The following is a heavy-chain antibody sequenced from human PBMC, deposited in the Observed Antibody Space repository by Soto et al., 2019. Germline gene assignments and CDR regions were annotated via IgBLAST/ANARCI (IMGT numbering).Heavy chain of an antibody. CDR2: SNMVGTTT. CDR3: VREGALKHDEFDI. CDR1: GFTFSNYW. J-gene: IGHJ3*02. D-gene: IGHD2-8*01. Sequence: GGSLRLSCAASGFTFSNYWMHWVRQAPGKGLVWVSRSNMVGTTTKNADSVKGRFTISRDNAKNTLYLQMNSLRHEDTAVYYCVREGALKHDEFDIWGQGTMVTVSS. V-gene: IGHV3-74*03.